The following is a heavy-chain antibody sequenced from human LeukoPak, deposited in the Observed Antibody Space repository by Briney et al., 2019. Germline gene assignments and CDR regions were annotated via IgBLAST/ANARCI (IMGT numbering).Heavy chain of an antibody. Sequence: SETLSLTCTVSGGSNSSYYWSWIRQPPGKGLEWIGYIYYSGSTNYNPSLKSRVTISVDTSKNQFSLKLSSVTAADTAVYYCARVDSSGYYIDYWGQGTLVTVSS. D-gene: IGHD3-22*01. CDR1: GGSNSSYY. CDR3: ARVDSSGYYIDY. V-gene: IGHV4-59*01. J-gene: IGHJ4*02. CDR2: IYYSGST.